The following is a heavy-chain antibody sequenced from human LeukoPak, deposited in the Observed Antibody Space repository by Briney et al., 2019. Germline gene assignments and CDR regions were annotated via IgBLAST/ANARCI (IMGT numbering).Heavy chain of an antibody. CDR2: ISSSSSYI. D-gene: IGHD6-6*01. CDR3: AREPYSSSSLDY. V-gene: IGHV3-21*04. J-gene: IGHJ4*02. CDR1: GFTFSSYS. Sequence: GGSLRLSCAASGFTFSSYSMNWVRQAPGKGLEWVSSISSSSSYIYYADSVKGRFTISRDNAKNSLYLQMNSLRAEDTALYCCAREPYSSSSLDYWGQGTLVTVSS.